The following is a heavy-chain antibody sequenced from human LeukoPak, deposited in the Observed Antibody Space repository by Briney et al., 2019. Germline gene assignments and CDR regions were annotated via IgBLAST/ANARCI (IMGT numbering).Heavy chain of an antibody. J-gene: IGHJ3*02. CDR3: AGYSYGRGAFDI. Sequence: GGSLRLSCAASGFTFSSYWMSWVRQAPGKGPEWVANIKQDGSVKYYVDSVKGRFTISRDNAKNSLSLQMNSLRAEDTAVYYCAGYSYGRGAFDIWGHGTMVTVSS. CDR2: IKQDGSVK. V-gene: IGHV3-7*05. D-gene: IGHD5-18*01. CDR1: GFTFSSYW.